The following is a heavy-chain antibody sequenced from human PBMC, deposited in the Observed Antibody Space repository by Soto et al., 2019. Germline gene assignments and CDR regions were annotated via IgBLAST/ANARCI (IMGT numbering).Heavy chain of an antibody. Sequence: QVQLQESGPGLVKPSQTLSLTCTVSGGSISSGGYYWSWIRQHPGKGLEWIGYIYYSGSTYYNPSLKSRVTISVDTSKNPFSLKLRSVTAADTAVYYCARASFYDFGSQENWFDPWGQGTLVTVSS. CDR1: GGSISSGGYY. CDR3: ARASFYDFGSQENWFDP. CDR2: IYYSGST. D-gene: IGHD3-3*01. V-gene: IGHV4-31*03. J-gene: IGHJ5*02.